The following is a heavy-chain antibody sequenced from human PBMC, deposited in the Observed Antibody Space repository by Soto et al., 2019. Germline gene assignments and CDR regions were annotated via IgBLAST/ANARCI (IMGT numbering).Heavy chain of an antibody. CDR2: INPSGGST. J-gene: IGHJ6*02. CDR3: ARDADVLLWFGELLHQALDV. D-gene: IGHD3-10*01. Sequence: ASVKVSCKAAGYAFTSYYMHWVRQAPGQGLEWMGIINPSGGSTSYAQKFQGRVTMTRDTSTSTVYMELSSLRSEDTAVYYCARDADVLLWFGELLHQALDVWGQGTTVTVSS. CDR1: GYAFTSYY. V-gene: IGHV1-46*01.